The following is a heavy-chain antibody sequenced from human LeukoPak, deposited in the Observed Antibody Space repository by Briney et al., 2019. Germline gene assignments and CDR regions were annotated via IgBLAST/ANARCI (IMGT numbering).Heavy chain of an antibody. D-gene: IGHD3-22*01. V-gene: IGHV4-38-2*02. CDR2: IYHSGST. CDR3: ARDPMYYYDSSGYSGGPYWYFDL. Sequence: PSETPSLTCAVSGYSISSGYYWGWIRQPPGKGLEWIGSIYHSGSTYYNPSLKSRVTISVDTSKNQFSLKLSSVTAADTAVYYCARDPMYYYDSSGYSGGPYWYFDLWGRGTLVTVSS. J-gene: IGHJ2*01. CDR1: GYSISSGYY.